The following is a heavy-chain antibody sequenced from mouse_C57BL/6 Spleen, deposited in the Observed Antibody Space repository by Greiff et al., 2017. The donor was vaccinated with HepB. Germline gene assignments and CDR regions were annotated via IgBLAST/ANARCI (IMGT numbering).Heavy chain of an antibody. CDR2: ISNGGGST. J-gene: IGHJ1*03. CDR3: ARPGYYGRGYFDV. CDR1: GFTFSDYY. Sequence: EVNLVESGGGLVQPGGSLKLSCAASGFTFSDYYMYWVRQTPEKRLEWVAYISNGGGSTYYPDNVKGRFTISRDNAKNTLYLQMSRLKSEDAAMYYCARPGYYGRGYFDVWGTGTTVTVSS. V-gene: IGHV5-12*01. D-gene: IGHD1-1*01.